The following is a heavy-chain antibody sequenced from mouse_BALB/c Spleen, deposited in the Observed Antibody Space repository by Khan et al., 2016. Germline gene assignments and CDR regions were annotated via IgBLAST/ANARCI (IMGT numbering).Heavy chain of an antibody. Sequence: QVQLKESGPGLVAPSQSLSITCTVSGFSLTGYGVNWVRQPPGKGLEWLGKIWGDGRTDYNSVLKSRVSISKDNSKSQVFLKMHSLQTDDTANYDCSSDYDGSADWGQGTLVMVSA. V-gene: IGHV2-6-7*01. D-gene: IGHD2-12*01. CDR2: IWGDGRT. CDR3: SSDYDGSAD. CDR1: GFSLTGYG. J-gene: IGHJ3*01.